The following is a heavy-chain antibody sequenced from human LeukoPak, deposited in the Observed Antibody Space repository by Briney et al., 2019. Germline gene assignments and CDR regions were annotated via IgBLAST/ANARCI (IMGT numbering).Heavy chain of an antibody. J-gene: IGHJ4*02. D-gene: IGHD7-27*01. CDR2: IRPDANDG. V-gene: IGHV3-7*01. CDR1: GFTFSHYW. CDR3: ARADWGSIDY. Sequence: GGSLRLSCAASGFTFSHYWMTWVRQAPGKGLEWVAIIRPDANDGSYVDSVKGRFTISRDNAKNSLYLQVHSLSAEDTAVYFYARADWGSIDYWGQGALVTVSS.